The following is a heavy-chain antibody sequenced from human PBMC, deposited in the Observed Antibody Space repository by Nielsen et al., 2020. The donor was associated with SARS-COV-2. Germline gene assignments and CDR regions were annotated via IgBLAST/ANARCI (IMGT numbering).Heavy chain of an antibody. V-gene: IGHV4-34*01. J-gene: IGHJ1*01. CDR2: INHSGST. CDR1: GGSFSGYY. Sequence: SQTLSLTCAVYGGSFSGYYWSWIRQPPGKGLEWIGEINHSGSTNYNPSLKSRVTISVDTPKNQFSLKLSSVTAADTAVYYCARCPRRYYYDSSGYGYFRHWGQGTLVTVSS. D-gene: IGHD3-22*01. CDR3: ARCPRRYYYDSSGYGYFRH.